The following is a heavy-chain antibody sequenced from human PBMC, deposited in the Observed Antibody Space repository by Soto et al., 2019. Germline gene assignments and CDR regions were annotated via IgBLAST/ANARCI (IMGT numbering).Heavy chain of an antibody. CDR1: GFTFSSYS. J-gene: IGHJ4*02. D-gene: IGHD6-19*01. V-gene: IGHV3-48*02. Sequence: EVQVVESGGGLVQPGGSLRLSCEASGFTFSSYSMNWVRQAPGKGLEWVSYISGSSGTIYYADSVKGRFTISRDNAKNSVYLQMNSLRDEDTAMYYCARKTAIPVAGTHPFDYCGQGTLVTVSS. CDR2: ISGSSGTI. CDR3: ARKTAIPVAGTHPFDY.